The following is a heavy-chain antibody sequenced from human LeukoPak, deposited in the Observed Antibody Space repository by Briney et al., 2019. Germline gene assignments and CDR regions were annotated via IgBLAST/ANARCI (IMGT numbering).Heavy chain of an antibody. D-gene: IGHD4-17*01. J-gene: IGHJ2*01. CDR3: ARFGGDYPLWYFDL. Sequence: GGSLRLSCEVSGFTFSSYAMHWVRQAPGKGLQWISYISNSGSPTYYADSVKGRFTISRDNAKNSLYLQMNSLRAEDTAVYYCARFGGDYPLWYFDLWGRGTLVTVSS. CDR2: ISNSGSPT. V-gene: IGHV3-48*04. CDR1: GFTFSSYA.